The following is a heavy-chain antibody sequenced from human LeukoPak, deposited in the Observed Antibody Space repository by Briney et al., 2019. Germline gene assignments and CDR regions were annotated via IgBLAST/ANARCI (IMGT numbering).Heavy chain of an antibody. CDR3: AKDRDSSGYYPYDY. D-gene: IGHD3-22*01. CDR1: GFTVSSYG. J-gene: IGHJ4*02. Sequence: GGSLRLSCAASGFTVSSYGMHWVRQAPGKGLEWVAVISYDGSNKYYADSVKGRFTISRDNSKNTLYLQMNSLRAEDTAVYYCAKDRDSSGYYPYDYWGQGTLVTVSS. CDR2: ISYDGSNK. V-gene: IGHV3-30*18.